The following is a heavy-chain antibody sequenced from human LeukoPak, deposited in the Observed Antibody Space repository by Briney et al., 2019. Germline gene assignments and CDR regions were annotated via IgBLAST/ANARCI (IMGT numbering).Heavy chain of an antibody. D-gene: IGHD4-17*01. CDR2: IYYSGST. CDR3: ARVLRVLYYYYMDV. Sequence: SETLSLTCSVSGVSITKYFWSWIRQPPGKGLEWIGYIYYSGSTNYNPSLKSRVTISVDTSKNQFSLKLSSVTAADTAVYYCARVLRVLYYYYMDVWGKGTTVTVSS. V-gene: IGHV4-59*01. CDR1: GVSITKYF. J-gene: IGHJ6*03.